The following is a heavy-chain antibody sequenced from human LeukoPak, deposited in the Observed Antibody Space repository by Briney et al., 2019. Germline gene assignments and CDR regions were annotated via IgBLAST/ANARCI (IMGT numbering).Heavy chain of an antibody. CDR1: GFTVSSNY. D-gene: IGHD6-13*01. CDR3: AKGSAGGRPYYFDY. Sequence: GGSLRLFCAASGFTVSSNYMSWVRQAPGKGLEWVSAIDSSGSYTWYDDSVKGRFTISRDISKNTLYLQMNSLRAEDTAVYYCAKGSAGGRPYYFDYWGQGTLVPVSS. CDR2: IDSSGSYT. V-gene: IGHV3-53*01. J-gene: IGHJ4*02.